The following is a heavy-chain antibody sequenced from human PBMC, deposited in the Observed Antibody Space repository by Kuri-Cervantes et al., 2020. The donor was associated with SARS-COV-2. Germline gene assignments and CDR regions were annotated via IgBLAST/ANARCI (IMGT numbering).Heavy chain of an antibody. CDR1: GYTFTSYD. CDR3: ATRLLFRGSSELGGDAFDI. D-gene: IGHD2-21*01. CDR2: MNPNSGNT. Sequence: ASVKVSCKASGYTFTSYDINWVRQATGQGLEWMGWMNPNSGNTGYAQKFQGRVTMTRNTSISTAYMELSSLRSEDTAVYYCATRLLFRGSSELGGDAFDIWGQGTMVTVSS. J-gene: IGHJ3*02. V-gene: IGHV1-8*02.